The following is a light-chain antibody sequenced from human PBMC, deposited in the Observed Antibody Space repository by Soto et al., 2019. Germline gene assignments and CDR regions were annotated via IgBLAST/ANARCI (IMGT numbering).Light chain of an antibody. V-gene: IGLV2-23*01. J-gene: IGLJ1*01. Sequence: QSALTQPASVSGSPGQSITISCTGTSSDVGSYNLVSWYQQYPGKAPKVMIYEGSKRPSGVSNRFSGSKSGNTASLTISGLQAEDEADYYCCSYAGSSISYVFGTGTKVTVL. CDR3: CSYAGSSISYV. CDR1: SSDVGSYNL. CDR2: EGS.